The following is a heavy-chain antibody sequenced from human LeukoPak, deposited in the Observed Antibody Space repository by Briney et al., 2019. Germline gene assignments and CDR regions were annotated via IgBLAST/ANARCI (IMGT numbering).Heavy chain of an antibody. V-gene: IGHV1-24*01. D-gene: IGHD6-13*01. CDR3: ATAKQQLENPDGNWFDP. CDR2: FDPEDGET. CDR1: GYTLTELS. J-gene: IGHJ5*02. Sequence: APVKVSCKVSGYTLTELSMHWVRQAPGKGLEWMGGFDPEDGETIYAQKFQGRVTMTEDTSTDTAYMELSSLRSEDTAVYYCATAKQQLENPDGNWFDPWGQGTLVTVSA.